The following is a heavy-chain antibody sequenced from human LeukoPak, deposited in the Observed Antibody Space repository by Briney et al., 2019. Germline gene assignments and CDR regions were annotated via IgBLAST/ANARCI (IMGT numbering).Heavy chain of an antibody. CDR1: GFTFGDYA. CDR3: TRALYCSGGSCWPFDY. CDR2: IRSKAYGGTT. Sequence: GRSLRLSCTASGFTFGDYAMSWVRQAPRKGLEWVGFIRSKAYGGTTEYAASVKGRFTISRDDSKSIAYLQMNSLKTEDTAVYYCTRALYCSGGSCWPFDYWGQGTLVTVSS. V-gene: IGHV3-49*04. J-gene: IGHJ4*02. D-gene: IGHD2-15*01.